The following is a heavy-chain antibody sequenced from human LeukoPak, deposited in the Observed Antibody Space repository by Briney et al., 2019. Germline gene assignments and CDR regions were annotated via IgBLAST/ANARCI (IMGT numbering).Heavy chain of an antibody. J-gene: IGHJ4*02. CDR2: TSGSGGTT. D-gene: IGHD6-19*01. CDR1: GFTFSNYA. CDR3: AKAPQQWLVGWGYFDY. Sequence: AGGSLRLSCAASGFTFSNYAMNWVSQAPGKGLEWVLGTSGSGGTTYYADSVKGRLTISRDNSKNTLYLQLNSLRAEDTAVYYCAKAPQQWLVGWGYFDYWGQGTLVTVSS. V-gene: IGHV3-23*01.